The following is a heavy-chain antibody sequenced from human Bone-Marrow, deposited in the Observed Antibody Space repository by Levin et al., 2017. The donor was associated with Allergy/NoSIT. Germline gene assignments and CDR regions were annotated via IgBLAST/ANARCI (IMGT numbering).Heavy chain of an antibody. CDR3: ARWALSKDAFDF. CDR2: IYHSGTT. Sequence: NASETLSLTCSVYGGSVSSYCWGWARQPPGKGLEWIGYIYHSGTTDYNPSLKSRVTISIDTSKNQFSLNLNSVTAADTAVYFCARWALSKDAFDFWGHGTMVTVSS. J-gene: IGHJ3*01. V-gene: IGHV4-59*02. CDR1: GGSVSSYC.